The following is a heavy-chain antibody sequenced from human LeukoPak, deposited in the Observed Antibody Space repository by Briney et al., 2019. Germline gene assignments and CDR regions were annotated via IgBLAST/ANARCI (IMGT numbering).Heavy chain of an antibody. V-gene: IGHV3-64*02. J-gene: IGHJ4*02. CDR3: AKVYSSSWSGPADY. Sequence: GESLRLSCAASGFTFSAYTMYWVRQAPGKGLEYVAGINPNGHSTHYADSLKGRLIISRDNSKSTLDLQMRSLRAEDTALYYCAKVYSSSWSGPADYWGQGTLVTVSS. CDR2: INPNGHST. D-gene: IGHD6-13*01. CDR1: GFTFSAYT.